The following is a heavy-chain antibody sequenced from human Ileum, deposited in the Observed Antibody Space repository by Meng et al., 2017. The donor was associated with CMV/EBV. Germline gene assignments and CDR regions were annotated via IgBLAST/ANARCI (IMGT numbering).Heavy chain of an antibody. D-gene: IGHD4-17*01. CDR2: INHSGST. CDR3: AREAVGVENGDYADY. J-gene: IGHJ4*02. Sequence: QSQLRRVGQGLLRPSETLSLTCRYDCGSFSGYYWSWIRQFPGKGLEWMGEINHSGSTNYNPSLKSRVTISADTSKKWFSLKVSSVTAADTAVYYCAREAVGVENGDYADYWGQGILVTVSS. V-gene: IGHV4-34*02. CDR1: CGSFSGYY.